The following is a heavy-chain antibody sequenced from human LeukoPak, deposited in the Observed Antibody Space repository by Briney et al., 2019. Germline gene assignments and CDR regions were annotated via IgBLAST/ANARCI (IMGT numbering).Heavy chain of an antibody. J-gene: IGHJ2*01. CDR3: ARGGRPYWYFDL. Sequence: PSEILSLTCTVSGGSISSYYWSWIRQPPGKGLEWIGYIYYSGSTNYNPSLKSRVTISVDTSKNQFSLKLSSVTAADTAVYYCARGGRPYWYFDLWGRGTLVTVSS. CDR1: GGSISSYY. V-gene: IGHV4-59*01. CDR2: IYYSGST. D-gene: IGHD2-15*01.